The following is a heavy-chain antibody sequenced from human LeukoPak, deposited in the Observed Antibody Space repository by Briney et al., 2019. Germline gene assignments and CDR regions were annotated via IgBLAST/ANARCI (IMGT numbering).Heavy chain of an antibody. CDR1: GGSISSSSCY. CDR2: IYYSGST. V-gene: IGHV4-39*01. D-gene: IGHD4-17*01. Sequence: SETLSLTCTVSGGSISSSSCYWGWIRQPPGKGLEWIGSIYYSGSTYYNPSLKSRVTISVDTSKNQFSLRLSSVTAADTAVYYCARVGTVATSLYYYGMDVWGQGTTVTVSS. J-gene: IGHJ6*02. CDR3: ARVGTVATSLYYYGMDV.